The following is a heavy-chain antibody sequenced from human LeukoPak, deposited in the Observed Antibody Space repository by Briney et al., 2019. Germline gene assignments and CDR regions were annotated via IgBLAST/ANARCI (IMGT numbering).Heavy chain of an antibody. V-gene: IGHV3-23*01. Sequence: PGGSLRLSCAASGLTFSNFAMTWVPQTPGKGLEWVSALSASGGGTFYAPSVKGRFTISRDNSKNTVSLQMNSLRAEDTALYYCATVLHTSMTTWAAFDTWGQGTMVTVYS. CDR2: LSASGGGT. D-gene: IGHD5-18*01. CDR1: GLTFSNFA. J-gene: IGHJ3*02. CDR3: ATVLHTSMTTWAAFDT.